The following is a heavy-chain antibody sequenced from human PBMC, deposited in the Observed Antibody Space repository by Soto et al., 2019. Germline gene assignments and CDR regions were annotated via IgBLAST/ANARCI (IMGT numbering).Heavy chain of an antibody. Sequence: GESLKISCKGSGYSFTSYWIGWVRQMPGKGLEWMGIIYPGDSDTRYSPSFQGQVTISADKSISTAYLQWSSLKASDTAMYYCARLMYCGGDCYWGFDYWGQGTLVTVSS. CDR1: GYSFTSYW. J-gene: IGHJ4*02. D-gene: IGHD2-21*02. CDR2: IYPGDSDT. CDR3: ARLMYCGGDCYWGFDY. V-gene: IGHV5-51*01.